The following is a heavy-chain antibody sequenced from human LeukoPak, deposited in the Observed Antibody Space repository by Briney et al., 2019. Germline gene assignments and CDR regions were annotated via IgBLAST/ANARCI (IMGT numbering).Heavy chain of an antibody. J-gene: IGHJ6*03. CDR1: GFTFSTYW. Sequence: GGSLRLSCAASGFTFSTYWMHWVRQAPGKGLVWVSRIDSDGSTTDYADSVKGRFTISSDNAKNTVYLQMNSLRAEDTAVYYCAGTGCSGGSCCSDYMDAWGKGTTVTVSS. V-gene: IGHV3-74*01. CDR3: AGTGCSGGSCCSDYMDA. D-gene: IGHD2-15*01. CDR2: IDSDGSTT.